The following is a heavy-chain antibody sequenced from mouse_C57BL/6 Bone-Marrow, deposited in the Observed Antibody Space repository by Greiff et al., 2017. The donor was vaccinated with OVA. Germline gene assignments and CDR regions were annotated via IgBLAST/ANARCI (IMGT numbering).Heavy chain of an antibody. D-gene: IGHD2-12*01. CDR3: ARYDSWYFDV. Sequence: VQLKQSGPVLVKPGASVKMSCKASGYTFTDYYMNWVKQSHGKSLEWIGVINPYNGGTSYNQKFKGKATLTVDKSSSTAYMELNSLTSEDSAVYYCARYDSWYFDVWGTGTTVTVSS. V-gene: IGHV1-19*01. J-gene: IGHJ1*03. CDR1: GYTFTDYY. CDR2: INPYNGGT.